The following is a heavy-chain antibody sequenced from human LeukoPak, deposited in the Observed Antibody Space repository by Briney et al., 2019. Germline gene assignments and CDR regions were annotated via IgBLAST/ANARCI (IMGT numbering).Heavy chain of an antibody. CDR3: ARDPSFYGDYDSPTPRQYNWFDP. Sequence: ASVKVSCKASGYTFTSYAMHWVRQAPGQRLEWMGWINAGNGNTKYSQKFQGRVTITRDTSASTAYMELSSLRSEGTAVYYCARDPSFYGDYDSPTPRQYNWFDPWGQGTLVTVSS. J-gene: IGHJ5*02. V-gene: IGHV1-3*01. D-gene: IGHD4-17*01. CDR1: GYTFTSYA. CDR2: INAGNGNT.